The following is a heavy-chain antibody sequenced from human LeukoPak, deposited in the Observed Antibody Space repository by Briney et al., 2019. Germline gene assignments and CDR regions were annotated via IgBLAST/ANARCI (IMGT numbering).Heavy chain of an antibody. J-gene: IGHJ4*02. CDR3: ARDGSLPDY. D-gene: IGHD5-12*01. CDR2: ITSGGSST. Sequence: PGGSLRLSCAASQFTFSSYWMHWARQAPGKGLVWVSFITSGGSSTSYADYVKGRFTISRDNAKNMLYLQMNSLRAEDTAVYYCARDGSLPDYWGQGTLVTVSS. CDR1: QFTFSSYW. V-gene: IGHV3-74*01.